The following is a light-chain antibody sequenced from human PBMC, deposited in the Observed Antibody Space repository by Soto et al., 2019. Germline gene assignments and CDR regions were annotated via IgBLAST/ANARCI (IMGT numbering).Light chain of an antibody. CDR3: CAYGGLSTVVV. CDR2: EAN. J-gene: IGLJ3*02. V-gene: IGLV2-23*02. CDR1: NSDVGRYNL. Sequence: QSALTQPASVSGSPGQSITISCTGTNSDVGRYNLVSWYQLHPGKAPKVIIYEANKRPSGVSNRFSGSKSGNTASLTISGLQDEDEADYFCCAYGGLSTVVVFGGGTKLTVL.